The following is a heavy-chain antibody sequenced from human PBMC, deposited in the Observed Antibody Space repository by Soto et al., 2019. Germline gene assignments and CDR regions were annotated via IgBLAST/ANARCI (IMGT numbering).Heavy chain of an antibody. CDR2: IYSGGRT. D-gene: IGHD2-15*01. CDR3: ARGAAGGGVFVC. J-gene: IGHJ4*02. V-gene: IGHV3-66*01. Sequence: EVQLVESGGALVQPGGSLRLSCAASGFTVSSNYMSWVRQAPGKGLEWVSVIYSGGRTYYADSVKGRYTISRDNFKNTMYLQMNRLSAEDTAVYYCARGAAGGGVFVCWGQGALVTVSS. CDR1: GFTVSSNY.